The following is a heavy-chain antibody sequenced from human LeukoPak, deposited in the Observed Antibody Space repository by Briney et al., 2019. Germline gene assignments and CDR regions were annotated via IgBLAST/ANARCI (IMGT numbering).Heavy chain of an antibody. CDR2: IYYSGST. D-gene: IGHD1-26*01. CDR3: ARRRGATGPQTFDI. CDR1: GGSISSSSYY. V-gene: IGHV4-39*01. J-gene: IGHJ3*02. Sequence: PETLSLTCTVSGGSISSSSYYWGWIRQPPGKGLEWIGSIYYSGSTYYNPSLKSRVTISVDTSKNQFSLKLSSVTAADTAVYYCARRRGATGPQTFDIWGQGTMVTVSS.